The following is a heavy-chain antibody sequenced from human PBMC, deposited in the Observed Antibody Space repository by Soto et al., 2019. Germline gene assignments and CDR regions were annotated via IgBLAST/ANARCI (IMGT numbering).Heavy chain of an antibody. V-gene: IGHV4-31*03. J-gene: IGHJ5*02. Sequence: QVQLQESGPGLVKPSQTLSLTCTVSGGSISSGGYYWSWIRQHPGKGLEWVGYIYYSGSTYYNPSLKGRVTIPVDTSKNQFAPKLSSVTAADTAVYYWAREPRTTPGWFAPWGQGTLVTVSS. CDR1: GGSISSGGYY. CDR3: AREPRTTPGWFAP. CDR2: IYYSGST. D-gene: IGHD4-17*01.